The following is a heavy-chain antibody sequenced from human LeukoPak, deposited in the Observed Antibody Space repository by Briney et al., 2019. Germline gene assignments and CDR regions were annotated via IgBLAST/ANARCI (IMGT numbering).Heavy chain of an antibody. CDR2: IYTSGST. CDR3: ARGRSGGYEYDY. CDR1: GNSISSGDNY. V-gene: IGHV4-61*02. Sequence: SQTLSLTCTVSGNSISSGDNYWSWIRQPAGKGLEWIGRIYTSGSTNYNPSLKSRVTISGDTSKNQFSLRLSSVTAADTAVYYCARGRSGGYEYDYWGQGTLVTVSS. D-gene: IGHD5-12*01. J-gene: IGHJ4*02.